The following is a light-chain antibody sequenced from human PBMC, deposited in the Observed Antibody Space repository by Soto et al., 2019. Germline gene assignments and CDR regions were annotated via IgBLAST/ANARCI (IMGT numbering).Light chain of an antibody. CDR3: QSYDNSLNEWV. CDR2: GNN. J-gene: IGLJ3*02. V-gene: IGLV1-40*01. Sequence: QSVLTQPPSVSGAPGQRGTISCTGTASSIAARYDVHWYQQNPGKAPKLLIYGNNNRPSGVPDRFSASKSGISASLAITGLQADDEADYYCQSYDNSLNEWVFGGGTKVTVL. CDR1: ASSIAARYD.